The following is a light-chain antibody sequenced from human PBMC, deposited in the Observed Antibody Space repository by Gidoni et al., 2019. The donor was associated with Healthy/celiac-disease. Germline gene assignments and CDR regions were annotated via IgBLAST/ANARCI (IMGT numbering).Light chain of an antibody. J-gene: IGLJ2*01. CDR2: SNN. CDR1: SPNIGSNA. V-gene: IGLV1-44*01. CDR3: AAWDDSLNGVV. Sequence: QSVLTQPPSASGTPGQGVTISCSGSSPNIGSNAVNWYQQHPETAPRLLIYSNNQRHPGGPDRCSGAKSGTSASLAISGLQSEDEADYYCAAWDDSLNGVVFGGGTKLTVL.